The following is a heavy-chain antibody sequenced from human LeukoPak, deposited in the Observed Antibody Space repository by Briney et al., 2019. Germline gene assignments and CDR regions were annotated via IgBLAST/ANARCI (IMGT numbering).Heavy chain of an antibody. Sequence: SETLSLTCTVSGGSISSSSYYWGWIRQPPGKGLEWIGSIYYSGSTYYNPSLKSRVTISVDTSKNQFSLKLSSVTAADTAVYYCARHPTLGGWYNRPSYFDYWGQGTLVTVSS. CDR1: GGSISSSSYY. CDR2: IYYSGST. CDR3: ARHPTLGGWYNRPSYFDY. D-gene: IGHD6-19*01. J-gene: IGHJ4*02. V-gene: IGHV4-39*01.